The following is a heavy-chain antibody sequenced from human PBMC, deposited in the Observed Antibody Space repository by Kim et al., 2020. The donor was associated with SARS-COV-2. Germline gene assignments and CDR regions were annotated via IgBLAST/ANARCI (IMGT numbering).Heavy chain of an antibody. CDR2: IYYSGST. D-gene: IGHD3-10*01. J-gene: IGHJ4*02. CDR3: ARVEYYGSGSLDY. CDR1: DGSISNYY. Sequence: SETLSLTCTVSDGSISNYYWSWIRQPPGKGLEWIGYIYYSGSTNYNPSLKSRVTISVDTSKNQFSLKLSSVTAADTAVYYCARVEYYGSGSLDYWGQGTLVTVSS. V-gene: IGHV4-59*01.